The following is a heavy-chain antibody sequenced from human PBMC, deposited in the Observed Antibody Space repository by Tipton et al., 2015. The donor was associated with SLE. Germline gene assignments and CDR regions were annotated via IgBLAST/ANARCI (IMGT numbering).Heavy chain of an antibody. CDR1: GFTFDDYA. CDR2: ISWNSGSI. V-gene: IGHV3-9*01. D-gene: IGHD6-13*01. J-gene: IGHJ4*02. CDR3: ARDCSSWSFFDY. Sequence: SLRLSCAASGFTFDDYAMHWVRQAPGKGLEWVSGISWNSGSIGYADSVKGRFTISRDNAKNSLYLQMNSLRAEDTAVYYCARDCSSWSFFDYWGQGTLVTVSS.